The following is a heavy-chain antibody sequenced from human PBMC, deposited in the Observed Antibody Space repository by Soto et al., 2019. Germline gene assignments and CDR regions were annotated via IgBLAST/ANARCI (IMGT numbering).Heavy chain of an antibody. Sequence: GGSLRLSCAASVFTFSSYGMHLVRQAPGKGLEWVAVISYDGSNKYYADSVKGRFTISRDNSKNTLYRQMNSLRAEDTAVYYCAHAVGGNYFDYWGQGALVNVSS. CDR1: VFTFSSYG. CDR3: AHAVGGNYFDY. J-gene: IGHJ4*02. CDR2: ISYDGSNK. V-gene: IGHV3-30*03. D-gene: IGHD1-1*01.